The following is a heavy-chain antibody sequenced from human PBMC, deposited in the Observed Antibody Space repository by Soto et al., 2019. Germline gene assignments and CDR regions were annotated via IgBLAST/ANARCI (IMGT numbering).Heavy chain of an antibody. CDR3: ATDREGNYYDSSGGYYFDY. Sequence: GASVKVSCKVSGYTLTELSMHWVRQAPGKGLEWMGGFDPEDGETIYAQKFQGRVTMTEDTSTDTAYMELSSLRSEDTAVYYCATDREGNYYDSSGGYYFDYWGQGTLVTVPQ. CDR1: GYTLTELS. V-gene: IGHV1-24*01. J-gene: IGHJ4*02. CDR2: FDPEDGET. D-gene: IGHD3-22*01.